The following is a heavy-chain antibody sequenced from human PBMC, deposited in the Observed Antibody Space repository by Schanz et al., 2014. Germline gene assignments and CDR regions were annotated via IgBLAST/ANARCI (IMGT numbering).Heavy chain of an antibody. V-gene: IGHV1-2*06. Sequence: QVQLVQSEAAVKKPGASVKVSCKASGYFFSSYGISWVRQAPGQGLEWMGRISPSSGGTNYAQNFQGRVTMTKDTSINTVYMELSTLTSDDTAVYYCARESVSRTRLFDPWGQGTLVTVSS. J-gene: IGHJ5*02. D-gene: IGHD3-3*01. CDR3: ARESVSRTRLFDP. CDR2: ISPSSGGT. CDR1: GYFFSSYG.